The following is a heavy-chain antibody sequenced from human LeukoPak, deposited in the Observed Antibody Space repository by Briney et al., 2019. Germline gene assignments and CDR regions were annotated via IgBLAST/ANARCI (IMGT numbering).Heavy chain of an antibody. CDR3: ARESEAAGIDY. V-gene: IGHV3-66*01. D-gene: IGHD6-13*01. CDR1: GFTVSSNY. J-gene: IGHJ4*02. CDR2: IYSGGST. Sequence: GGSLRLSCAASGFTVSSNYMSWVRQAPGKGLEWVSVIYSGGSTYYVDSVKGRFTISRDNSKNTLYLQMNSLRAEDTAVYYCARESEAAGIDYWGQGTLVAVSS.